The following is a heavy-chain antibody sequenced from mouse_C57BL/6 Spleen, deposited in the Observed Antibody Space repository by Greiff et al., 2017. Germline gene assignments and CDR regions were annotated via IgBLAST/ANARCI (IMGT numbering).Heavy chain of an antibody. V-gene: IGHV1-50*01. J-gene: IGHJ2*01. D-gene: IGHD1-1*01. CDR2: IDPSDSYT. CDR3: ARTYYGSSYIDY. CDR1: GYTFTSYW. Sequence: VQLQQPGAELVKPGASVKLSCKASGYTFTSYWMQWVKQRPGQGLEWIGEIDPSDSYTNYNQKFKGKATLTVDTSSSTAYMQLSSLTSEDSAVYYCARTYYGSSYIDYWGQGTTLTVYS.